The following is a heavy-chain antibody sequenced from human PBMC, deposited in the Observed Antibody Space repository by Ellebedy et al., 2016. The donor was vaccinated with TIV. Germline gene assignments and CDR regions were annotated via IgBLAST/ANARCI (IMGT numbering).Heavy chain of an antibody. Sequence: AASVKVSCKASGYTFTSYGISWVRQAPGQGLEWMGWISTYNGNTNYAQKFQGRVTMTEDTSTDTAYMELSNLRSEDTAVYFCATDSSKSRLVMVASAQAFDVWGPGTLVTVSS. D-gene: IGHD2-21*01. J-gene: IGHJ3*01. V-gene: IGHV1-18*01. CDR3: ATDSSKSRLVMVASAQAFDV. CDR1: GYTFTSYG. CDR2: ISTYNGNT.